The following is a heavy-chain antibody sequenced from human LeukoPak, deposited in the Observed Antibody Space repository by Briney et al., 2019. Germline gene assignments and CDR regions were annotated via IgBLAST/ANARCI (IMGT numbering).Heavy chain of an antibody. Sequence: SETLSLTCTVSGGSISSSSYYWGWIRQPPGKGLEWIGSIYYSGSTYYNPSLKSRVTISVDTSKNQFSLKLSSVTAADTAVYYCARDLRGDLQYYFDYWGQGTLVTVSS. CDR1: GGSISSSSYY. V-gene: IGHV4-39*07. D-gene: IGHD5-24*01. J-gene: IGHJ4*02. CDR3: ARDLRGDLQYYFDY. CDR2: IYYSGST.